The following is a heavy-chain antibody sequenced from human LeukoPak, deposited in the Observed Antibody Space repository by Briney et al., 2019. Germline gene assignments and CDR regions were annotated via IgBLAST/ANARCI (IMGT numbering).Heavy chain of an antibody. CDR3: AILGEYCSSTSCHHDY. D-gene: IGHD2-2*01. V-gene: IGHV3-30*03. Sequence: GGSLRLSCVASGFTFSSYGMHWVRQAPGKGLEWVAVISSDGKTEIYADSVRGRFTISRDNSKGTHYLQMNSLRSEDTAVYYCAILGEYCSSTSCHHDYWGQGTLVTVSS. CDR2: ISSDGKTE. CDR1: GFTFSSYG. J-gene: IGHJ4*02.